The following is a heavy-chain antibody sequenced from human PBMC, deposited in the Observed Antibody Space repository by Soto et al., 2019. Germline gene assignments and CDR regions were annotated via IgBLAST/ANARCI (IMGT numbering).Heavy chain of an antibody. CDR3: ARIIVTICGVANYGMDV. D-gene: IGHD3-3*01. V-gene: IGHV1-18*01. Sequence: SVKVSCKASGYTFTSYGISWVRQAPGQGLEWMGWISAYNGNTNYAQKLQGRVTMTTDTSTSTAYMELRSLRSDDTAVYYCARIIVTICGVANYGMDVLGQGTTVTVSS. CDR1: GYTFTSYG. CDR2: ISAYNGNT. J-gene: IGHJ6*02.